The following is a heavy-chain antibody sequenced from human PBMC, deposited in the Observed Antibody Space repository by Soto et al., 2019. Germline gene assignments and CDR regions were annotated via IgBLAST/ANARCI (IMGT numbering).Heavy chain of an antibody. CDR1: GGSISSGDYY. D-gene: IGHD3-3*01. Sequence: SETLSLTCTVSGGSISSGDYYWSWIRQPPGKGLEWIGSIYYSGSTYYNPSLKSRVTISVDTSKNQFSLKLSSVTAADTAVYYCARSLRGGYDFWSGYSRSYYYGMDVWGQGTTVTVSS. CDR2: IYYSGST. J-gene: IGHJ6*02. CDR3: ARSLRGGYDFWSGYSRSYYYGMDV. V-gene: IGHV4-39*01.